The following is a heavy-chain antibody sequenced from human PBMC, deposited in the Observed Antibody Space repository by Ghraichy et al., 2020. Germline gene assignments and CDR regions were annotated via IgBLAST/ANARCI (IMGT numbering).Heavy chain of an antibody. CDR1: GFTFSTSG. D-gene: IGHD3-10*01. CDR2: IRYDGSNN. CDR3: AKDSPVRGIIGLYFDY. V-gene: IGHV3-30*02. J-gene: IGHJ4*02. Sequence: GGSLRLSCAASGFTFSTSGMHWVRQAPGKGLEWVAFIRYDGSNNYYADSVQDRFTISRDNSKNTVSLQMSSLRAEDTALYYCAKDSPVRGIIGLYFDYWGQGTLVTVSS.